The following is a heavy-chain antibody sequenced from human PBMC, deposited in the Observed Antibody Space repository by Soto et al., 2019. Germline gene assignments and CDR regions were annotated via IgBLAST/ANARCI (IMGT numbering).Heavy chain of an antibody. V-gene: IGHV5-51*01. D-gene: IGHD5-12*01. Sequence: RGESLKISCKGSGYSFTSYWIGWVRQMPGKGLEWMGIIYPGDSDTRYSPSFQGQVTISADKSISTAYLQWSSLKASDTAMYYCASPSGYDFYAFDIWGQGTMVTVSS. CDR1: GYSFTSYW. CDR3: ASPSGYDFYAFDI. CDR2: IYPGDSDT. J-gene: IGHJ3*02.